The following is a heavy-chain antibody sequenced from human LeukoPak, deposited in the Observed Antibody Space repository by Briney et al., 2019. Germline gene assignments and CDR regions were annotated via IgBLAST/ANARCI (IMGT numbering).Heavy chain of an antibody. D-gene: IGHD3-22*01. Sequence: KPSETLSLTCTVSGDSISTSSYYWGWIRQPPGKGLEWLGSTYYSGSTYYNPSLKSRVTISVDTSKNQFSLNLYSVTAADTAVFYCARSYYYDYRQIDYWGQGTLVTVSS. V-gene: IGHV4-39*01. CDR1: GDSISTSSYY. CDR3: ARSYYYDYRQIDY. J-gene: IGHJ4*02. CDR2: TYYSGST.